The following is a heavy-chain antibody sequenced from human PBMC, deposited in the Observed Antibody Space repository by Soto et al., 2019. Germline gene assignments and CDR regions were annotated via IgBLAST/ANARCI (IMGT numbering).Heavy chain of an antibody. D-gene: IGHD2-2*03. CDR1: GDSISSYS. Sequence: PSETLSLTCTVSGDSISSYSWSWIRQPPGKGLEWIGNIHYNGNTKYSPSLKSRVTMSVDTSKNHFSLKLISVTTADTAVYFFARLNGYCVSTSCHGYYGMDVWGQGTTVTVSS. J-gene: IGHJ6*02. CDR2: IHYNGNT. V-gene: IGHV4-59*01. CDR3: ARLNGYCVSTSCHGYYGMDV.